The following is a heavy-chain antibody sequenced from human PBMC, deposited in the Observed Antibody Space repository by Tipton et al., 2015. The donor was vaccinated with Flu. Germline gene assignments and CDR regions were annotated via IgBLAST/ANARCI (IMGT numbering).Heavy chain of an antibody. V-gene: IGHV4-59*01. CDR3: ARGVAPGGAYYFDY. Sequence: TLSLTCTVSGGPISNYFWSWIRQSPGKGLEWIGFIYYSGSTNSNPSLESRVTISVDTSKNQFSLKIHSVTTADTAVYYCARGVAPGGAYYFDYWGRGTLVTVSS. J-gene: IGHJ4*02. D-gene: IGHD6-13*01. CDR1: GGPISNYF. CDR2: IYYSGST.